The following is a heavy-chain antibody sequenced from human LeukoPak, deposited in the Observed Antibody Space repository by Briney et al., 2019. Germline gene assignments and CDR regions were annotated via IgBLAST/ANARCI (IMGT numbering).Heavy chain of an antibody. D-gene: IGHD1-14*01. Sequence: GGSLRLSCTASGVTFSSTGMHCVREALGKGLEWVSYIRYDGNNKYYRDSVKGGLTASRDNSKNTLCLQMKRLRVANTGVYYCARTYNPDYWGQGTLVTVSS. CDR3: ARTYNPDY. CDR2: IRYDGNNK. V-gene: IGHV3-30*02. J-gene: IGHJ4*02. CDR1: GVTFSSTG.